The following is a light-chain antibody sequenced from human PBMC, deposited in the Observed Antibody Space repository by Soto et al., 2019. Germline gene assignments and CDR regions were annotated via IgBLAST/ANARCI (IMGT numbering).Light chain of an antibody. CDR1: QGISSW. J-gene: IGKJ4*01. CDR3: QQANSFPLT. Sequence: DIQMTQSPSSVSASVGDRVTITCRASQGISSWLAWYQKKPGKAPKLLIYAASSLQSGVPSRFSGSGSGTDFTLTISSLQPDDFATYYCQQANSFPLTFGGGTKVEIK. V-gene: IGKV1-12*01. CDR2: AAS.